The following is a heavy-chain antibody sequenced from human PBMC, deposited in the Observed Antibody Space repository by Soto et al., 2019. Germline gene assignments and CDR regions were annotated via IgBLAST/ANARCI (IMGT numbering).Heavy chain of an antibody. Sequence: SETLSLTCTVSGGSISSYYWSWIRQPPGKGLEWIGYIYHSGSTNYNPSLKSRVTISVDTSKNQFSLKLSSVTAADTAVYYCARGSGVLRFLEWLYYFDYWGQGTLVTVSS. D-gene: IGHD3-3*01. CDR2: IYHSGST. CDR1: GGSISSYY. J-gene: IGHJ4*02. V-gene: IGHV4-59*12. CDR3: ARGSGVLRFLEWLYYFDY.